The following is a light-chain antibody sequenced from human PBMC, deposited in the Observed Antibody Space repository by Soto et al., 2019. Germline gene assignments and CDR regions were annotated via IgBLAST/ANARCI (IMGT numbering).Light chain of an antibody. CDR2: GAS. V-gene: IGKV3-15*01. CDR3: QQYNNWPLT. J-gene: IGKJ4*01. Sequence: EIVMTQYPVTLSVSPGERVTLSCRASQSVSGHLAWYQQKPGQAPRLLVHGASTRAAGGPARFSGSGSGTEFTLTISSLQSEDSALYYCQQYNNWPLTFGGGTKVEIK. CDR1: QSVSGH.